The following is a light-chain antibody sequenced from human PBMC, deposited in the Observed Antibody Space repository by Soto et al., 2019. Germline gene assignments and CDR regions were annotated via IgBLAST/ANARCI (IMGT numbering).Light chain of an antibody. CDR2: GAS. CDR1: QSVSSN. Sequence: EIVMTQSPATLSVSPGERATLSCRASQSVSSNLAWYQQKPGQAPRLLIYGASTRATGIPARFSGSGSGTEFTLTISSLQSEDFAVYYCQQYNNWPPMYTFGQGNKLEIQ. V-gene: IGKV3-15*01. CDR3: QQYNNWPPMYT. J-gene: IGKJ2*01.